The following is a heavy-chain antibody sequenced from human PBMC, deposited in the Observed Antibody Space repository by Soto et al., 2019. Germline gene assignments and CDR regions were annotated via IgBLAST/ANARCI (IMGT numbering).Heavy chain of an antibody. CDR2: ISYDGSNK. CDR3: ARHKRDLRFLEWSYYFDY. CDR1: GFTFSSYA. D-gene: IGHD3-3*01. J-gene: IGHJ4*02. V-gene: IGHV3-30-3*01. Sequence: LRLSCAASGFTFSSYAMHWVRQAPGKGLEWVAVISYDGSNKYYADSVKGRFTISRDNSKNTLYLQMNSLRTEDTAVYYCARHKRDLRFLEWSYYFDYWGQGTLVTVSS.